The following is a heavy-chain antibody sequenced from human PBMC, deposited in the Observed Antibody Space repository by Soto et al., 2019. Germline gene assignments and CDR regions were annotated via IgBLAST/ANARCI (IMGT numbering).Heavy chain of an antibody. D-gene: IGHD3-10*01. CDR2: INPSGGST. CDR1: GYSFTSYY. Sequence: AVKVSCKASGYSFTSYYIHWVRQAPGQGPEWMGIINPSGGSTSYAQRFRGRVTVTRDTSTSTVYMELSSLRSEDTAVYYWARDKGITMVLPWYYFDYEGPGTMVTVSS. V-gene: IGHV1-46*01. CDR3: ARDKGITMVLPWYYFDY. J-gene: IGHJ4*02.